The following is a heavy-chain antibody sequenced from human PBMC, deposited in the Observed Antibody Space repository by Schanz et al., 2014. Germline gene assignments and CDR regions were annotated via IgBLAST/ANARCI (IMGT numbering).Heavy chain of an antibody. CDR1: GFTLSSYA. V-gene: IGHV3-23*04. D-gene: IGHD5-12*01. Sequence: DVQLAESGGGLVQPGGSLRLSCAASGFTLSSYALSWVRQSPGKGLEWVSAINTADTTYYADSVKGRFTVSRDNSKNTVYLHMNSLRDEDTAVYYCAKDMNREATAPEAWGQGTLVVVSS. J-gene: IGHJ5*02. CDR3: AKDMNREATAPEA. CDR2: INTADTT.